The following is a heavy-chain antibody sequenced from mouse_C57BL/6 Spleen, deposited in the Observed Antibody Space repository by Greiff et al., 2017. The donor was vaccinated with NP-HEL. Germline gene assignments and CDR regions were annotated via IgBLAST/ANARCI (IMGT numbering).Heavy chain of an antibody. CDR2: IDPSDSET. CDR3: ARPDYYGNYGFAY. D-gene: IGHD2-1*01. CDR1: GYTFTSYW. V-gene: IGHV1-52*01. J-gene: IGHJ3*01. Sequence: VQLQQPGAELVRPGSSVKLSCKASGYTFTSYWMHWVKQRPIQGLEWIGNIDPSDSETHYNQKFKDKATLTVDKSSSTAYMQLSSLTSEDSAVYYCARPDYYGNYGFAYWGQGTLVTVSA.